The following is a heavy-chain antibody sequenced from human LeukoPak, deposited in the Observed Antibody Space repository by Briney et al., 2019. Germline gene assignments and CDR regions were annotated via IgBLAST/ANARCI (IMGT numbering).Heavy chain of an antibody. D-gene: IGHD4-17*01. V-gene: IGHV3-15*01. CDR3: TTSLDYDDAFDI. CDR2: IKSKTDGGTT. Sequence: GGSLRLSCAAPGFTFSNAWMSWVRQAPGKGLEWVGRIKSKTDGGTTDYAAPVKGRFTISRDDSKNTLYLQMNSLKTEDTAVYYCTTSLDYDDAFDIWGQGTMVTVSS. J-gene: IGHJ3*02. CDR1: GFTFSNAW.